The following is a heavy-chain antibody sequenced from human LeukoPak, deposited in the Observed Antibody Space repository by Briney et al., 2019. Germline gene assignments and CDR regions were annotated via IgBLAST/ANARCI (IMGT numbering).Heavy chain of an antibody. CDR3: ARDYCSGGSCLPDY. CDR1: GYSISSGYC. Sequence: SETLSLTCTVSGYSISSGYCWGWIRQPPGKGLEWIGSIYHSGSTYYNPSLKSRVTISVDTSKNQFSLKLSSVTAADTAVYYCARDYCSGGSCLPDYWGQGTLVTVSS. CDR2: IYHSGST. J-gene: IGHJ4*02. V-gene: IGHV4-38-2*02. D-gene: IGHD2-15*01.